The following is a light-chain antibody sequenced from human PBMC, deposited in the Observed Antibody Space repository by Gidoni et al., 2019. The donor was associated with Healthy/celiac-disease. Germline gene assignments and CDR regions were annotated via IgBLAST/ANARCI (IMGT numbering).Light chain of an antibody. CDR1: RGISSW. CDR3: QQANSFPLT. V-gene: IGKV1-12*01. J-gene: IGKJ4*01. CDR2: AAS. Sequence: DIQMTQSPSSVSASVGDRVTITCRASRGISSWFAWYQQKPGNAPKLLIYAASSLHSGAPSRFSGSGSGTDFTLTISSLQPEDFATYHCQQANSFPLTFGGGTKVEIK.